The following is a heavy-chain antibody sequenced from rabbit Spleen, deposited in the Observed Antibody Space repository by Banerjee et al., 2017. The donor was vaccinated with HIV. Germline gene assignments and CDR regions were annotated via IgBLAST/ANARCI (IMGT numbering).Heavy chain of an antibody. J-gene: IGHJ4*01. CDR1: GFDFSRNYY. D-gene: IGHD2-1*01. CDR2: IYTGSSGST. V-gene: IGHV1S40*01. CDR3: ARSDGVGVGWPYNL. Sequence: QSLEESGGDLVKPGASLTLTCTASGFDFSRNYYMCWVRQAPGKGLEWIACIYTGSSGSTYYASWAKGRFTISKTSSTTVTLQMTSLTAADTATYACARSDGVGVGWPYNLWGPGTLVTVS.